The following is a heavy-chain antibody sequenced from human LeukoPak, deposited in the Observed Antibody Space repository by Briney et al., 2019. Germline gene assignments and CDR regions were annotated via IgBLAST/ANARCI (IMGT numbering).Heavy chain of an antibody. Sequence: GSLRLSCAASGFTFSSYSMNWVRQAPGKGLEWVSSISSSSSYIYYADSVKGRFTISRDNAKNSLYLQMNSLRAEDTAVYYCARESSSWYSFDYWGQGTLVTVSS. D-gene: IGHD6-13*01. J-gene: IGHJ4*02. CDR2: ISSSSSYI. V-gene: IGHV3-21*01. CDR3: ARESSSWYSFDY. CDR1: GFTFSSYS.